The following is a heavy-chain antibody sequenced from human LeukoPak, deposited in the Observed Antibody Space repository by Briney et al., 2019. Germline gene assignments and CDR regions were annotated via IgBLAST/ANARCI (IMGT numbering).Heavy chain of an antibody. CDR1: GGSISSSSYY. Sequence: PSGTLSLTCAVSGGSISSSSYYWGWIRQPPGKGLEWIGSIYYSGSTYYNPSLKSRVTISVDTSKNQFSLKLSSVTAADTAVYYCTRTPRGGSGSYVDIWGQGTMVTVSS. J-gene: IGHJ3*02. D-gene: IGHD3-10*01. V-gene: IGHV4-39*07. CDR3: TRTPRGGSGSYVDI. CDR2: IYYSGST.